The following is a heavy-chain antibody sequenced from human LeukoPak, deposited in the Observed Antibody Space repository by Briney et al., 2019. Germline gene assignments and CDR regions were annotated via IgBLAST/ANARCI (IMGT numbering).Heavy chain of an antibody. D-gene: IGHD6-19*01. J-gene: IGHJ6*02. CDR3: ARDLPGAAVLGTTRGMDV. CDR1: GYIFTSRG. CDR2: ISAYNGNT. V-gene: IGHV1-18*01. Sequence: GASVTVSCKASGYIFTSRGITWVRQAPGQGLEWMGWISAYNGNTNYAQNLQGRVTVTRDTSTSTAYMELRGLTSDDTGVYYCARDLPGAAVLGTTRGMDVWGQGTTVSVS.